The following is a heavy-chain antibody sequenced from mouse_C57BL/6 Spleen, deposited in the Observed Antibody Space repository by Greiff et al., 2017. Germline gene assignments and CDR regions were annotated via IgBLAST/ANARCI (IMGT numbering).Heavy chain of an antibody. J-gene: IGHJ4*01. CDR3: TRRVGLRQDYAMDY. Sequence: VQLQQSGAELVRPGASVTLSCKASGYTFTDYEMHWVKQTPVHGLEWIGAIDPETGGTASNQKFKGKAILTADKSSSTAYRELRSLTSEDSAVYYCTRRVGLRQDYAMDYWGQGTSVTVSS. CDR1: GYTFTDYE. V-gene: IGHV1-15*01. CDR2: IDPETGGT. D-gene: IGHD2-4*01.